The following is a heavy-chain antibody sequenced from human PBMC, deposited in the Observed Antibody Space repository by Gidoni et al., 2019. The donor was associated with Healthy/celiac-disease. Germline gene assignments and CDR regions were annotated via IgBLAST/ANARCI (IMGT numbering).Heavy chain of an antibody. CDR3: ARDSYSSSWYRRYYGMDV. J-gene: IGHJ6*02. Sequence: QVQLVQSGAEVKKPGSSVKVSCKASGGTFSSYAISWVRQAPGQGLDWMGGIIPIFGTANYAQKFQGRVTITADESTSTAYMELSSLRSEDTAVYYCARDSYSSSWYRRYYGMDVWGQGTTVTVSS. V-gene: IGHV1-69*01. CDR2: IIPIFGTA. CDR1: GGTFSSYA. D-gene: IGHD6-13*01.